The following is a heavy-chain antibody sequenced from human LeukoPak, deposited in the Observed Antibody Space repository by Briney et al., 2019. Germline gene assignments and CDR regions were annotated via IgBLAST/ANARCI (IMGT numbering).Heavy chain of an antibody. CDR3: AKDQSYYGSGSYYSFDY. Sequence: GGSLRLSCAASGFTFSSYAMHWVRQAPGKGLEWVAVISYDGSNKYYADSVKGRFTISRDNSKNTLYLQMNSLRAEDTAVYYCAKDQSYYGSGSYYSFDYWGQGTLVTVSS. CDR1: GFTFSSYA. J-gene: IGHJ4*02. V-gene: IGHV3-30*04. D-gene: IGHD3-10*01. CDR2: ISYDGSNK.